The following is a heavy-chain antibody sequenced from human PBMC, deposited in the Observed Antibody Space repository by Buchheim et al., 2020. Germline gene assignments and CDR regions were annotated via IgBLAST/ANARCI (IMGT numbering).Heavy chain of an antibody. V-gene: IGHV3-23*01. CDR3: ANRGIGARYFDC. Sequence: EEQLSESGGGLVQPGGSLRLSCAASGFTFSNYAMSWVRQAPGKGLEWVSTFSASTGGTYYADSVRGRFTISRDNSENTLYLQMNSLRVEDTAVYYCANRGIGARYFDCWGQGTL. J-gene: IGHJ4*02. CDR1: GFTFSNYA. D-gene: IGHD6-6*01. CDR2: FSASTGGT.